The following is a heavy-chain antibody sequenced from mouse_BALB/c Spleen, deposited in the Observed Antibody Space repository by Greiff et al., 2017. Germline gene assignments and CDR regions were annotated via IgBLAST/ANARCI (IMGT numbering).Heavy chain of an antibody. V-gene: IGHV5-4*02. Sequence: EVKLVESGGGLVKPGGSLKLSCAASGFTFSDYYMYWVRQTPEKRLEWVATISDGGSYTYYPDSVKGRFTISRDNAKNNLYLQMSSLKSEDTAMYYCARVGRRGHAMDYWGQGTSVTVSS. D-gene: IGHD4-1*01. CDR2: ISDGGSYT. CDR3: ARVGRRGHAMDY. J-gene: IGHJ4*01. CDR1: GFTFSDYY.